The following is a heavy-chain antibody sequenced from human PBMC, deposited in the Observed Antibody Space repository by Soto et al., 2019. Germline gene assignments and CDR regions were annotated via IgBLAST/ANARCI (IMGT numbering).Heavy chain of an antibody. CDR2: ISGSGGST. CDR1: GFTFSSSA. V-gene: IGHV3-23*01. J-gene: IGHJ4*02. Sequence: EVQLLESGGGLVQPGGSLRLSCAASGFTFSSSAMSWFRQAPGKGLEWVSAISGSGGSTYYADSVKGRFTISRDNSKNTLYLQMNSLRAEDTAVYYCAKSLEQLAYLFDYWGQGTLVTVSS. D-gene: IGHD6-6*01. CDR3: AKSLEQLAYLFDY.